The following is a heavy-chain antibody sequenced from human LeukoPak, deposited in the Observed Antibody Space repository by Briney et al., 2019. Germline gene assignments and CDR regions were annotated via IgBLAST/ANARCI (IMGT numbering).Heavy chain of an antibody. Sequence: PSETLSLTCTVSGGSISSYSWSWIRQPPGKGLEWIGYIYYSGNTNYNPSPESRVTISVDTSKNQFSLKLSSVTAADTAVYYCARDGRVDYGDYTFDYWGQGTLVTISS. V-gene: IGHV4-59*01. CDR3: ARDGRVDYGDYTFDY. J-gene: IGHJ4*02. D-gene: IGHD4-17*01. CDR2: IYYSGNT. CDR1: GGSISSYS.